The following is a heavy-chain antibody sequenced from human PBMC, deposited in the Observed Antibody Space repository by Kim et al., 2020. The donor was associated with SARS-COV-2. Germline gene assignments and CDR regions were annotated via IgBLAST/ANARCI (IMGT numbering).Heavy chain of an antibody. J-gene: IGHJ3*02. CDR2: IKSKTDGGTT. V-gene: IGHV3-15*01. CDR1: GFTFSNAW. Sequence: GGSLRLSCAASGFTFSNAWMSWVRQAPGKGLEWGGRIKSKTDGGTTDYAAHVKGRVTISRDDSKNTLYLQMNSLKTEDTAVYYCTPRSYSGAFDIWGQGTMVTVSS. D-gene: IGHD1-26*01. CDR3: TPRSYSGAFDI.